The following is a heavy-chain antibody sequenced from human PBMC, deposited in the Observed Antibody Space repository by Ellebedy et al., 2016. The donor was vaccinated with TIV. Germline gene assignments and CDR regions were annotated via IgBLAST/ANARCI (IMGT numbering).Heavy chain of an antibody. CDR2: IDTSSSTI. J-gene: IGHJ2*01. CDR1: GFTFSSYS. V-gene: IGHV3-48*02. Sequence: GGSLRLSCAVSGFTFSSYSMNWVRQAPGKGLEWVSYIDTSSSTIYYADSVKGRFTISRDNAKNSLYLQMNSLRDEDTAVYYCARGRGTMFGVVTHYWYFDLWGRGTLVTVSS. CDR3: ARGRGTMFGVVTHYWYFDL. D-gene: IGHD3-3*01.